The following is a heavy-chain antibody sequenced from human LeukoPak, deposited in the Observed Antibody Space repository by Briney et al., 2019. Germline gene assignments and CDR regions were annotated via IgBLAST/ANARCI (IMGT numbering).Heavy chain of an antibody. Sequence: GGSLRLSCAASGFTFSSYAMSWVRQAPGKGLEWVSAISGSGGSTYYADSVKGRFTISRDNSKNTLYLQMNSLRAEDTAVYYCAKLPGQLLRHFYFDYWGQGTLVTVSS. J-gene: IGHJ4*02. CDR1: GFTFSSYA. CDR2: ISGSGGST. CDR3: AKLPGQLLRHFYFDY. V-gene: IGHV3-23*01. D-gene: IGHD2-2*01.